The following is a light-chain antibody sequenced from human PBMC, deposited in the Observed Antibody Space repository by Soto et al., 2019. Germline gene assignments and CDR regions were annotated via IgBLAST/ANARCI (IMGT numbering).Light chain of an antibody. V-gene: IGKV3-15*01. CDR1: QSVSSY. Sequence: EIVMTQSPATLSVSPGERVTLSCRASQSVSSYLAWYQHKPGQPPRLLIYGASTRATNIPARFSGSGSGTDFTLTISNLQPEDFAVYFCQQCSDWPLFTFGQGTQLEIK. CDR2: GAS. J-gene: IGKJ5*01. CDR3: QQCSDWPLFT.